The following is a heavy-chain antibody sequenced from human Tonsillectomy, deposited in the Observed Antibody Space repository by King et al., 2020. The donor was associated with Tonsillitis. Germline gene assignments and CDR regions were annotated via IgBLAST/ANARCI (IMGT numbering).Heavy chain of an antibody. V-gene: IGHV4-4*02. CDR1: GGSISSSNW. CDR2: IYPSGST. CDR3: AGISSGYYYEDYYYYMDV. J-gene: IGHJ6*03. Sequence: QLQESGPGLVKPSGTLSLTCAVSGGSISSSNWWRWVRQPPGKGLEWIGEIYPSGSTNYNPSLKSRVTISVDKSKNQFSLKLSSVTAADTAVYYCAGISSGYYYEDYYYYMDVWGKGTTVTVSS. D-gene: IGHD3-22*01.